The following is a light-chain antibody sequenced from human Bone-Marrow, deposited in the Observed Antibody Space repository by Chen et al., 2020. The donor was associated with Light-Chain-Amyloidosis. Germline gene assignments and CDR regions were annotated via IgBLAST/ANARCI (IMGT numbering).Light chain of an antibody. CDR1: SSNIGSNY. CDR2: RNN. CDR3: AAWDYSLSGPRV. V-gene: IGLV1-47*01. Sequence: QSVLTQPPSASGTPGQRVTISCSGSSSNIGSNYVYWYQQHPGTAPKLLIYRNNQRPSGVPDRFSGSKSDTSAALAISGLRSAYEADYYFAAWDYSLSGPRVFGGGTKLTVL. J-gene: IGLJ3*02.